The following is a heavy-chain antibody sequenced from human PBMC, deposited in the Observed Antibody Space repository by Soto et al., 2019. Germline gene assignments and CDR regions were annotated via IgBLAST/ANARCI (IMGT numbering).Heavy chain of an antibody. V-gene: IGHV1-2*04. CDR2: INPNSGGT. CDR1: GYTFTGYY. D-gene: IGHD6-25*01. CDR3: ARVPSIAAAEFDY. Sequence: ASVKVSCKASGYTFTGYYMHWVRQAPGQGLEWMGWINPNSGGTNYAQKFQGWVTMTRDTSISTAYMELSRLRSDDKAVYYCARVPSIAAAEFDYWGQRTLVTVSS. J-gene: IGHJ4*02.